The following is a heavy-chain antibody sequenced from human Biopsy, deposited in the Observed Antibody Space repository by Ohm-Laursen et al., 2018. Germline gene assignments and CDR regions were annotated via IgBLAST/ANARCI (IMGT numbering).Heavy chain of an antibody. J-gene: IGHJ1*01. CDR2: INPHSGTT. V-gene: IGHV1-2*02. CDR1: GYTFTGQY. Sequence: VASVKVSCKASGYTFTGQYLHWVRQVPGQGLEWMGWINPHSGTTKFAQDFQGRVTMTRDTSITTAYIELRRLRSDDTAVYYCAKGQDLRGGAEYFQHWGQGALVTVSS. CDR3: AKGQDLRGGAEYFQH. D-gene: IGHD2-15*01.